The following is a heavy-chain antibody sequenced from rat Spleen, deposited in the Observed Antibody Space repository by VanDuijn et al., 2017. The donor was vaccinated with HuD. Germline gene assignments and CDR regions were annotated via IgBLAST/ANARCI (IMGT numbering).Heavy chain of an antibody. D-gene: IGHD4-3*01. V-gene: IGHV5-25*01. CDR3: AKDMWPYNSGYGYFDY. J-gene: IGHJ2*01. Sequence: EVQLVESGGGLVQPGGSMKLSCAASGFTFSNYDMAWVRQAPTKGLEWVASINFDGSGTYYRDSVKGRFSISRDNAKSTLYLQMESLRSEDTATYYCAKDMWPYNSGYGYFDYWGQGVMVTVSS. CDR2: INFDGSGT. CDR1: GFTFSNYD.